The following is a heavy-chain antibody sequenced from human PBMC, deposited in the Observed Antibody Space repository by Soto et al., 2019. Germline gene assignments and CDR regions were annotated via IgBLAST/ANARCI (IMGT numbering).Heavy chain of an antibody. CDR1: GGSFSGYY. J-gene: IGHJ6*03. CDR2: INHSGST. CDR3: ARGIVVVPAAKLYYMDV. D-gene: IGHD2-2*01. V-gene: IGHV4-34*01. Sequence: SETLSLTCAVYGGSFSGYYWSWIRQPPGKGLEWIGEINHSGSTNYNPSLKSRVTISVDKSKNQFSLKLSSVTAADTAVYYCARGIVVVPAAKLYYMDVWGKGTTVTVSS.